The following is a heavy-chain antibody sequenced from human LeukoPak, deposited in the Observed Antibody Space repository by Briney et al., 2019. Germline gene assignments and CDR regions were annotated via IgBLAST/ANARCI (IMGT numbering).Heavy chain of an antibody. Sequence: GGSLRLSCAASGFTFSTFAMILVRQPPGKGLEWVSSIFPSGGEIHYADSVRGRVTISRDNSKSTLSLQMNSLRAEDTAIYYCATYRQVLLPFESWGQGTLATVSS. D-gene: IGHD2-8*02. CDR3: ATYRQVLLPFES. CDR2: IFPSGGEI. V-gene: IGHV3-23*01. J-gene: IGHJ4*02. CDR1: GFTFSTFA.